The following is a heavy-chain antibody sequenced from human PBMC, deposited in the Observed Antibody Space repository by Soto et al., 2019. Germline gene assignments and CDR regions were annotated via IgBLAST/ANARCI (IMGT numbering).Heavy chain of an antibody. V-gene: IGHV3-23*01. CDR1: GFNFGSYA. Sequence: GGSLRLSCAAAGFNFGSYAMGWVRQAPGKGLEWVSGVSGSGSSPYYADSVKGRLTISKDKSKNTLYLDLNNLRSEDTAVYFCVKGKESGYRGAFDSWGQGTMVTVSS. CDR2: VSGSGSSP. D-gene: IGHD5-18*01. J-gene: IGHJ4*02. CDR3: VKGKESGYRGAFDS.